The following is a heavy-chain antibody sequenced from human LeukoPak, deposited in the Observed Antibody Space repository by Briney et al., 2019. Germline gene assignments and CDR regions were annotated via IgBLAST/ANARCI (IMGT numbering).Heavy chain of an antibody. V-gene: IGHV4-39*07. J-gene: IGHJ3*02. CDR2: IYYSGST. CDR3: ARDLGPDAFDI. Sequence: SETLSLTCTVSGDSISSSSYYWGWIRQPPGKGLEWIGSIYYSGSTYYNPSLKSRVTISVDTSKNQFSLKLSSVTAADTAVYYCARDLGPDAFDIWGQGTMVTVSS. CDR1: GDSISSSSYY.